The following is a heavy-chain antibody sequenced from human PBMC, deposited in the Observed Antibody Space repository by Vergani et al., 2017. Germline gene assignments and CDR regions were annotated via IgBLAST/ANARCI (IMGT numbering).Heavy chain of an antibody. D-gene: IGHD2-2*01. CDR2: IYTSGST. J-gene: IGHJ5*02. CDR1: GGSISSYY. Sequence: QVQLQESGPGLVKPSETLSLTCTVPGGSISSYYWSWIRQPAGKGLEWIGRIYTSGSTNYNPSLKSRVTMSVDTSKNQFSLKLSSVTAADTAVYYCARDTHCSSTSCHGWFDPWGQGTLVTVSS. V-gene: IGHV4-4*07. CDR3: ARDTHCSSTSCHGWFDP.